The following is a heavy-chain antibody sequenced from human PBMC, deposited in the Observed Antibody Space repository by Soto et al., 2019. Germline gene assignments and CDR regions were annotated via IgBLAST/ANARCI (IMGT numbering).Heavy chain of an antibody. CDR3: ATYRWGGSIDY. D-gene: IGHD2-21*01. J-gene: IGHJ4*02. V-gene: IGHV3-48*03. Sequence: EVQLVESGGNLVQPGGSLRLSCAASGFTFSSYEMNWVRQAPGKGLDWVSYISSSGNTIHYADSVKGRFTISRDNAKNSLYLQMNSLRAEDTAGDYCATYRWGGSIDYWGQGTLVTVSS. CDR2: ISSSGNTI. CDR1: GFTFSSYE.